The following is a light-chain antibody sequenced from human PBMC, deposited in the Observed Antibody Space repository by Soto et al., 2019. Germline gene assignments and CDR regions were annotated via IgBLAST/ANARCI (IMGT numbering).Light chain of an antibody. CDR1: SSDVGGYNF. Sequence: QSALTQPPSASGSPGQSVTISCTGTSSDVGGYNFVSWYQHHPGKAPKLMIYEVSKRPSGVPDRFSGSKSGNTASLTVSGLQAEDEADYYCSSYAGSNKSVVGTGTKLTVL. CDR3: SSYAGSNKSV. V-gene: IGLV2-8*01. CDR2: EVS. J-gene: IGLJ1*01.